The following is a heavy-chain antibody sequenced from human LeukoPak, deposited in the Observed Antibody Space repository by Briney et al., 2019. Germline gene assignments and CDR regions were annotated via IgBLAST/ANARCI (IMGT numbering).Heavy chain of an antibody. D-gene: IGHD1-26*01. V-gene: IGHV5-51*01. J-gene: IGHJ6*03. CDR3: ARQRERYYYYMDV. Sequence: GESLKISCKGSGYSFTSYWIGWVRQMPGKGLEWMGIIYPGDSDTRYSPSFQGQVTISADKSISTAYLQWSSLKASDTAMYYCARQRERYYYYMDVWGKGTTVTISS. CDR2: IYPGDSDT. CDR1: GYSFTSYW.